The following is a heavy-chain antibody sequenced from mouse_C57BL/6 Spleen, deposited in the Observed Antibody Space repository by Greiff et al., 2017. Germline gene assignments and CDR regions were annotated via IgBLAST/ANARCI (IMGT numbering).Heavy chain of an antibody. CDR2: IIPGDGDT. Sequence: VRLQESGPELWKPGASVQISCRASGYAFSSSWMTWVRRRPGKGLGWVGWIIPGDGDTNYNGKFKGRATLTADKSSSTAYMQLSSLTSEDSAVYFCARRYYDPWYFDVWGTGTTVTVSS. CDR3: ARRYYDPWYFDV. V-gene: IGHV1-82*01. J-gene: IGHJ1*03. CDR1: GYAFSSSW. D-gene: IGHD2-4*01.